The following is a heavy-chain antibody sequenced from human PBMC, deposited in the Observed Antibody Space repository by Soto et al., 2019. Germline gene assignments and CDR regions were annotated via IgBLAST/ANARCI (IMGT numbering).Heavy chain of an antibody. CDR1: GGSISSSSYY. CDR2: IYYSGST. CDR3: ARGDRGYSYGPLDY. V-gene: IGHV4-39*01. Sequence: SETLSLTCTVSGGSISSSSYYWGWIRQPPGKGLEWIGSIYYSGSTYYNPSLKSRVTISVDTSKNQFSLKLSSVTAADTAVYYCARGDRGYSYGPLDYWGQGTLVTVSS. D-gene: IGHD5-18*01. J-gene: IGHJ4*02.